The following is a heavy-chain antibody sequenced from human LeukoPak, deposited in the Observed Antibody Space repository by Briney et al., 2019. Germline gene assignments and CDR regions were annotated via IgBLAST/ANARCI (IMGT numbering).Heavy chain of an antibody. CDR1: GFTFSTYG. Sequence: AGGSLRLSCAASGFTFSTYGMHWVRQAPGQGLDWLAFIRYDGSEGYYADSVKDRFTVSRDNSKNRMYLQMNSLRAEDTAIYYCAKVGYGWYEVDYWGQGTLVTVSS. CDR2: IRYDGSEG. V-gene: IGHV3-30*02. J-gene: IGHJ4*02. CDR3: AKVGYGWYEVDY. D-gene: IGHD6-19*01.